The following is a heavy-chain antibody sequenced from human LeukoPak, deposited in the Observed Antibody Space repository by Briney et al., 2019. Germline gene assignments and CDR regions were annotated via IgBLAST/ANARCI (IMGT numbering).Heavy chain of an antibody. V-gene: IGHV5-51*01. CDR2: INPADSDA. J-gene: IGHJ6*02. Sequence: GESLKISCKGSGYTFTSYWIGWVRRMPGRGLEWMGIINPADSDARYSPSFQGQVTISADKSISTAYLQRSSLKASDTAMYYCATQNPPGLDIPYAMDVWGQGTTVTVSS. CDR3: ATQNPPGLDIPYAMDV. D-gene: IGHD2-15*01. CDR1: GYTFTSYW.